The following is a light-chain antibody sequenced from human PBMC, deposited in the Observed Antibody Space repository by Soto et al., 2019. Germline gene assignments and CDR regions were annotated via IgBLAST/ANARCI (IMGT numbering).Light chain of an antibody. Sequence: DIQMTQSPSSVSASVGDRVTITCRASQDISGWLAWYQQKPGKAPKLLIYAASSLQSGVPSRFSGSGSWTYFTLPITSLQSEDFATYYCLQADTFPITFGQGTRLEIK. V-gene: IGKV1-12*01. J-gene: IGKJ5*01. CDR1: QDISGW. CDR3: LQADTFPIT. CDR2: AAS.